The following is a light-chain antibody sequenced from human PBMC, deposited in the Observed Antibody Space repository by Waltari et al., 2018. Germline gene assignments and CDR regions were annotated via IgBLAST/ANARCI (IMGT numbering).Light chain of an antibody. Sequence: TLLSLAPSPVDLSPMESTSSPCMFYNCDSKSNLAWYQQKPGQPPRLLIYGASNRATGIPDRFSGSGSGTEFTLTIDRLQAEDVAVYYCQQYGSSRLTFGQGTKVEIK. J-gene: IGKJ1*01. CDR3: QQYGSSRLT. V-gene: IGKV3-20*01. CDR1: NCDSKSN. CDR2: GAS.